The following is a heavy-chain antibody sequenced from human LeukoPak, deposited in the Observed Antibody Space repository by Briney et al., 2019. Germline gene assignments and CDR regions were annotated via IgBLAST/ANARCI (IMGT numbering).Heavy chain of an antibody. D-gene: IGHD2-2*01. CDR2: FDPEDGET. CDR3: ATSLVKSQLSFFYMDV. CDR1: GYTLTELS. Sequence: ASVKVSCKVSGYTLTELSMHWVRQAPGKGLEWMGGFDPEDGETIYAQKFQGRVTMTEDTSTDTAYVELSSLRSEDTAVYYCATSLVKSQLSFFYMDVWGKGTTVTVSS. V-gene: IGHV1-24*01. J-gene: IGHJ6*03.